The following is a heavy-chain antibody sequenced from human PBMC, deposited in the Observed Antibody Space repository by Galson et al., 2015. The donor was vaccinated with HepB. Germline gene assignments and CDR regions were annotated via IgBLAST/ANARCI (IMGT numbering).Heavy chain of an antibody. CDR3: ASSNHVLAYCGGDCYYEYFQH. D-gene: IGHD2-21*02. CDR2: IIPILGIA. V-gene: IGHV1-69*04. J-gene: IGHJ1*01. CDR1: GGTFSSYA. Sequence: SVKVSCKASGGTFSSYAISWVRQAPGQGLEWMGRIIPILGIANYAQKFQGRVTITADKSTSTAYMELSSLRSEDTAVYYCASSNHVLAYCGGDCYYEYFQHWGQGTLVTVSS.